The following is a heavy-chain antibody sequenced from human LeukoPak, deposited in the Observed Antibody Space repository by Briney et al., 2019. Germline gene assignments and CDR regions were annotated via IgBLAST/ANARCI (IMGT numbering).Heavy chain of an antibody. CDR3: ARDRYYYVY. V-gene: IGHV3-21*01. J-gene: IGHJ4*02. D-gene: IGHD1-14*01. Sequence: LEWVSSFSSISSYISYADSEKGRFTISRDKGKNSLYLQMNSLRAEDTAVYYCARDRYYYVYWGQGTLVTVSS. CDR2: FSSISSYI.